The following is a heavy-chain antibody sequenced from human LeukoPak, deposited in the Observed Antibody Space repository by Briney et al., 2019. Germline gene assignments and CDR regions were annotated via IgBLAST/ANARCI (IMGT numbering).Heavy chain of an antibody. CDR1: GGSISSSNW. V-gene: IGHV4-4*02. CDR2: IYHSGTT. D-gene: IGHD2-2*01. J-gene: IGHJ4*02. Sequence: SETLSLTCAVSGGSISSSNWWTWVRQPPGKGLEWIGEIYHSGTTNYNPSLKSRLTISVDKSKSQFSLHLSSVTAADTAVYYCARFQPGNVVVPVRQPRAPPPRYFDFWGQGTLVTVSS. CDR3: ARFQPGNVVVPVRQPRAPPPRYFDF.